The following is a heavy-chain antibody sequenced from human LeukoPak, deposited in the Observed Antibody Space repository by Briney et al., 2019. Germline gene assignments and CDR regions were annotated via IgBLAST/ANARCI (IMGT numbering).Heavy chain of an antibody. J-gene: IGHJ4*02. CDR1: GFTFSSYS. CDR3: AREGRYCSSTSCYSKFFDY. V-gene: IGHV3-21*01. CDR2: ISSSSSYI. D-gene: IGHD2-2*01. Sequence: PGGSLRLSCAASGFTFSSYSMNWVRQAPGKGLEWVSSISSSSSYIYYADSVKGRFTISRDNAKNSLYLQMNSLRAEDTAVYYCAREGRYCSSTSCYSKFFDYWGQGTLVTVSS.